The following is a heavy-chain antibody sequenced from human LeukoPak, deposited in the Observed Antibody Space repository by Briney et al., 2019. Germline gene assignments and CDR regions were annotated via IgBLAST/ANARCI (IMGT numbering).Heavy chain of an antibody. CDR3: ASQECGGGSCYYDY. Sequence: GGSLRLSCAASGCTFSSYSMNWVRQVPGKGLEWVSSISSSSSYIYYADSVKGRFTISRDNAKNSLYLQMNSLRAEDTAVYYCASQECGGGSCYYDYWGQGTLVTVSS. V-gene: IGHV3-21*01. CDR1: GCTFSSYS. D-gene: IGHD2-15*01. CDR2: ISSSSSYI. J-gene: IGHJ4*02.